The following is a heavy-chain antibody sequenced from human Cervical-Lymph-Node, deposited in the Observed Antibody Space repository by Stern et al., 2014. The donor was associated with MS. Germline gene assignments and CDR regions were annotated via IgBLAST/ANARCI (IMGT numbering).Heavy chain of an antibody. D-gene: IGHD3-3*02. CDR3: ARGRGIAFRPDD. CDR1: AFSLTNTW. CDR2: IYPGASEA. Sequence: EVQLVESGAEVKKPGNSLKISCKGSAFSLTNTWIGWVRQMPGKGLEWMGSIYPGASEARYGPASEGQVTISADKSINTAYLQWSSLKASDTAMYYCARGRGIAFRPDDWGQGTLVTVSS. V-gene: IGHV5-51*03. J-gene: IGHJ4*02.